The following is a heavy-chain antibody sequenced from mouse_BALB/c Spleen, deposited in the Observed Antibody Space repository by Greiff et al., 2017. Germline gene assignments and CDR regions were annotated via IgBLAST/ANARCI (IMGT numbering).Heavy chain of an antibody. CDR3: AHGNYEYYAMDY. J-gene: IGHJ4*01. D-gene: IGHD2-1*01. V-gene: IGHV1-63*01. CDR2: IYPGSGNT. Sequence: VQLQQSGAELVRPGTSVKISCKASGYAFTNYWLGWVKQRPGHGLEWIGDIYPGSGNTYYNEKFKGKATLTADKSSSTAYMQLSSLTSEDSAVSFCAHGNYEYYAMDYWGQGTSVTVSS. CDR1: GYAFTNYW.